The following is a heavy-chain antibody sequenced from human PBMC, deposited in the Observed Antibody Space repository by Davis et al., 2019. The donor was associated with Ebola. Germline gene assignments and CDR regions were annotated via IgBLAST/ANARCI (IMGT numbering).Heavy chain of an antibody. D-gene: IGHD4-17*01. V-gene: IGHV4-39*01. CDR2: ISYGRTT. Sequence: PSETLSLTCTVSGDSVSSSRYSWAWLRQSAEEGLEWIGTISYGRTTNGKPSLKGRFTISVDTSKNQFSLKLNSVTSADTAIYYCAGQEGDYGEHWGRGTLVTVSS. J-gene: IGHJ1*01. CDR3: AGQEGDYGEH. CDR1: GDSVSSSRYS.